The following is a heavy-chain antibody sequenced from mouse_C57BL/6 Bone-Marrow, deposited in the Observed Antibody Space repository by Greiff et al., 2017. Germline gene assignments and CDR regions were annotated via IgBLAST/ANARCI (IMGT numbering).Heavy chain of an antibody. Sequence: EVQLMESGGGLVKPGGSLKLSCAASGFTFSDYGMHWVRQAPEKGLEWVAYISSGSSTIYYADTVKGRFTISRDNTKNTLFLQMTSLRSEDTAMYYCARSPYYDCDAWFAYWGQGTLVTVSA. V-gene: IGHV5-17*01. CDR2: ISSGSSTI. J-gene: IGHJ3*01. CDR1: GFTFSDYG. CDR3: ARSPYYDCDAWFAY. D-gene: IGHD2-4*01.